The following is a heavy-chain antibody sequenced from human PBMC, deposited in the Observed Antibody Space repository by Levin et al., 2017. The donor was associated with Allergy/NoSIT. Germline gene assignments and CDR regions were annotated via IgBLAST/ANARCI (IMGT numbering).Heavy chain of an antibody. D-gene: IGHD3-10*01. CDR1: GGSISSGGYY. CDR2: IYYSGST. V-gene: IGHV4-31*03. CDR3: ARVVYGSGSDGRYNWFDP. J-gene: IGHJ5*02. Sequence: SCPVSGGSISSGGYYWSWIRQHPGKGLEWIGYIYYSGSTYYNPSLKSRVTISVDTSKNQFSLKLSSVTAADTAVYYCARVVYGSGSDGRYNWFDPWGQGTLVTVSS.